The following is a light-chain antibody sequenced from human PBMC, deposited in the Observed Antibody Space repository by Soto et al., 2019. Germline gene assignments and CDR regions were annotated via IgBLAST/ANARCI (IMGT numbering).Light chain of an antibody. V-gene: IGLV1-44*01. Sequence: QSVLTQPPSSSGTPGQRVTISCSGGSSNIGSNTVNWYRQVPGMAPKLLVYSHNQRPSGVPDRFSASKSGTSASLAISGLQSEDEADYYCAAWDDGLNAVVFGGGTQLTVL. CDR3: AAWDDGLNAVV. J-gene: IGLJ2*01. CDR1: SSNIGSNT. CDR2: SHN.